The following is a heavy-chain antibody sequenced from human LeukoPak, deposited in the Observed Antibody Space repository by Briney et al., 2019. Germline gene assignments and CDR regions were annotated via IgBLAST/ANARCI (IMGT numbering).Heavy chain of an antibody. J-gene: IGHJ4*02. V-gene: IGHV4-59*12. CDR3: ARDARVQKSFGELLETTTYYFDY. CDR1: GGSISSYY. D-gene: IGHD3-10*01. Sequence: SETLSLTCTVSGGSISSYYWSWIRQPPGKGLEWIGYIYYSGSTNYNPSLKSRVTISVDTSKNKFSLKLSSVTAADTAVYYCARDARVQKSFGELLETTTYYFDYWGQGTLVTVSS. CDR2: IYYSGST.